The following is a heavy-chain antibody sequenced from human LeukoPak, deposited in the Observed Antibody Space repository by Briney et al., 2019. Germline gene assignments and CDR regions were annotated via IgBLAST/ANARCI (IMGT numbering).Heavy chain of an antibody. CDR1: GFTFSSYW. V-gene: IGHV3-74*01. D-gene: IGHD1-26*01. CDR2: INTDGSST. J-gene: IGHJ4*02. CDR3: ARGGSGSYDN. Sequence: GGSLRLSCAASGFTFSSYWMRWVRQVPGKGLVWVSRINTDGSSTSYADSVKGRFTISRDNAKNTLYLQMNSLRAEDTAVYYCARGGSGSYDNWGQGTLVTVSS.